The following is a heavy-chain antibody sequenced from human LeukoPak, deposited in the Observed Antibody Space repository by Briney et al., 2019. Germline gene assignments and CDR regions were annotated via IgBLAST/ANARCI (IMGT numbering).Heavy chain of an antibody. CDR1: GFSFGRYE. Sequence: PGGSLRLSCAASGFSFGRYEMNWVRQAPGKGLEWVSYISTTGSTIYYADSVEGRFTMSRDNAKNLLSLQMNSLRAEDAAVYYCAKDFPHYYESSHGMDAWGQGTTVSVSS. CDR3: AKDFPHYYESSHGMDA. V-gene: IGHV3-48*03. D-gene: IGHD3-22*01. J-gene: IGHJ6*02. CDR2: ISTTGSTI.